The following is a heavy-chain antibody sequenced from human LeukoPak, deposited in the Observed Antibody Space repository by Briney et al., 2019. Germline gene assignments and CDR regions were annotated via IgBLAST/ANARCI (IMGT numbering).Heavy chain of an antibody. CDR1: GGSISSGGYY. D-gene: IGHD3-22*01. CDR2: IYYSGST. J-gene: IGHJ3*02. CDR3: ARSIYDSTGYYAFDI. V-gene: IGHV4-31*03. Sequence: SETLSLTCTVSGGSISSGGYYWSWIRQHPGKGLEWIGYIYYSGSTYYNPSLESRLTISVDTSKNQFSLKLSSVTAADTAVYYCARSIYDSTGYYAFDIWGQGTMVTVSS.